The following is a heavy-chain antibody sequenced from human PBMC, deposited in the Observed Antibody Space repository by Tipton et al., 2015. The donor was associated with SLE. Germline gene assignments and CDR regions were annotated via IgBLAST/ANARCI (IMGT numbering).Heavy chain of an antibody. CDR1: GFTFSSYG. J-gene: IGHJ4*02. V-gene: IGHV4-38-2*01. CDR3: VRGVTGSLANY. CDR2: LYHSGIT. Sequence: LRLSCAASGFTFSSYGMHWVRQAPGKGLEWIGSLYHSGITYYNPSLKSRVTISVDTSETQISLKLSSVTAADTALYYCVRGVTGSLANYWGQGTLVAVSS. D-gene: IGHD1-26*01.